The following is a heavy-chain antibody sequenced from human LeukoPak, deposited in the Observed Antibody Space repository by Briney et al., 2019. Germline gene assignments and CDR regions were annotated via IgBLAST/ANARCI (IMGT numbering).Heavy chain of an antibody. D-gene: IGHD1-1*01. CDR3: ATTTGIQRGFDY. CDR2: IYHSGST. CDR1: GYSISSGYY. Sequence: SETLSLTCTVSGYSISSGYYWGWIRQPPGKGLEWIGSIYHSGSTYYNPSLKSRVTISVDTSKNQFSLKLSSVTAADTAAYYCATTTGIQRGFDYWGQGTLVTVSS. J-gene: IGHJ4*02. V-gene: IGHV4-38-2*02.